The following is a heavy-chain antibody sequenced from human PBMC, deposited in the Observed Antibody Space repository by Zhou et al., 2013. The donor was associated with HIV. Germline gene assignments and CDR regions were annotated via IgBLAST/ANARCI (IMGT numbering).Heavy chain of an antibody. CDR2: IIPIFGTT. V-gene: IGHV1-69*06. J-gene: IGHJ6*03. CDR3: ARDGSSAQLDLYYNHMDV. D-gene: IGHD6-6*01. Sequence: QVQLVQSGAEVKKPRSSVKVSCKASGGTFSSYAITWVRQAPGQGLEWMGRIIPIFGTTNYAQKFQGRVTITADNSRSTAYMELSSLRSEDTAVYYCARDGSSAQLDLYYNHMDVWGKGTTVTVSS. CDR1: GGTFSSYA.